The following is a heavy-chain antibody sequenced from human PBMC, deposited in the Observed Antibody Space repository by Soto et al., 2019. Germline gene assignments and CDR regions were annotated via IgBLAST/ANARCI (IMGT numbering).Heavy chain of an antibody. J-gene: IGHJ4*02. V-gene: IGHV4-39*02. D-gene: IGHD6-25*01. CDR1: GGSISSGPSY. CDR2: IYYLGNT. Sequence: PSETLSLTCTVSGGSISSGPSYWGWIRQPPGQGLEWVGSIYYLGNTYYNSSLGSRVVISVDKSKNQFSLKLSSVTAADTAVYYCAGEYRSEWYALCLNYWGEGTLVTVSS. CDR3: AGEYRSEWYALCLNY.